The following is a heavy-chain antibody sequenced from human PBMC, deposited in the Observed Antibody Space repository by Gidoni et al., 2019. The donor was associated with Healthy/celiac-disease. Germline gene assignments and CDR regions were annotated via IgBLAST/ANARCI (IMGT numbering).Heavy chain of an antibody. Sequence: QVQLVESGGGVVQPGRSLRLSCAASGFTFSSYGMPWVRQAPGKGLEWGAVISYDGSNKYYADSVKGRFTISRDNSKNTLYRQMNSLRAEDTAVYYCAKEVRAIFGVVIIPDYYYYGMDVWGQGTTVTVSS. V-gene: IGHV3-30*18. CDR1: GFTFSSYG. CDR2: ISYDGSNK. CDR3: AKEVRAIFGVVIIPDYYYYGMDV. D-gene: IGHD3-3*01. J-gene: IGHJ6*02.